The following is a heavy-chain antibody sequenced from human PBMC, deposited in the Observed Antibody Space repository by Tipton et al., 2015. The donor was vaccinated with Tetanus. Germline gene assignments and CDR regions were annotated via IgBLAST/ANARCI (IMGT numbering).Heavy chain of an antibody. D-gene: IGHD1-26*01. CDR1: GGSISSYY. CDR2: IYYSGST. Sequence: TLSLTCTVSGGSISSYYWSWIRQPPGKGLEWIGYIYYSGSTNYNPSLKSRVTISVDTSKNQFSLKLSSVTAADTAVYYCARGAIVGAIPYWGQGTLVTVSS. CDR3: ARGAIVGAIPY. J-gene: IGHJ4*02. V-gene: IGHV4-59*12.